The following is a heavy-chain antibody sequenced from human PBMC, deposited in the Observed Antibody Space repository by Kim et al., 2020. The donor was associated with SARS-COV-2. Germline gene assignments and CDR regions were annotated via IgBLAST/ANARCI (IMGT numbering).Heavy chain of an antibody. CDR2: ISYDGSNK. J-gene: IGHJ6*02. D-gene: IGHD1-26*01. CDR3: AKVYDGSYYDDYYYYGMDV. CDR1: GFTFSSYG. Sequence: GGSLRLSCAASGFTFSSYGMHWVRQAPGKGLEWVAVISYDGSNKYYADSVKGRFTISRDNSKNTLYLQMNSLRAEDTAVYYCAKVYDGSYYDDYYYYGMDVWGQGTTVTVSS. V-gene: IGHV3-30*18.